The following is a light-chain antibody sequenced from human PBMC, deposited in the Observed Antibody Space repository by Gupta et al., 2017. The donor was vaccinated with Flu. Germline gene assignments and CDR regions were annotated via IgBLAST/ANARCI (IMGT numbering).Light chain of an antibody. CDR2: DVS. CDR1: SSDVGGYNY. Sequence: QSPLTQPASVSGSPGQSITISCTGTSSDVGGYNYVSWYQQHPGKAPKRMIYDVSKRPSGVSNRFSGSKSGNTASLTISGLQAEDEADYYCSSYTSTIGVFGGGTKLTVL. V-gene: IGLV2-14*01. CDR3: SSYTSTIGV. J-gene: IGLJ2*01.